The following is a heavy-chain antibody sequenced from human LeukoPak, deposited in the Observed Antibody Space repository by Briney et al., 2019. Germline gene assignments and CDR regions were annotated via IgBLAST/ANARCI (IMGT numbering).Heavy chain of an antibody. V-gene: IGHV3-23*01. D-gene: IGHD5-12*01. Sequence: GGSLRLSCSASGLTFSSYAMSWVRKAPGKWLEWVSAISGSGGSTYYADSVKGRFTISRDNSKNTLYLQMNSLRAEDTAVYYCARISRGYSGYDTSDYWGQGTLVTVSS. CDR3: ARISRGYSGYDTSDY. CDR1: GLTFSSYA. CDR2: ISGSGGST. J-gene: IGHJ4*02.